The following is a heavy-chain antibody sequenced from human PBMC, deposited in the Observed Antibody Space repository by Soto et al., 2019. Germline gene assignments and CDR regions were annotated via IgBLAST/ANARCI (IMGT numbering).Heavy chain of an antibody. Sequence: PGGSLRLSCAASGFTFSSYSMNWVRQAPGKGLEWVSSISSSSSYIYYADSVKGRFTISRDNAKNSLYLQMNSLRAEDTAVYYWARGGYSGYEFDYWGQGPLVTVSS. V-gene: IGHV3-21*01. CDR3: ARGGYSGYEFDY. D-gene: IGHD5-12*01. J-gene: IGHJ4*02. CDR1: GFTFSSYS. CDR2: ISSSSSYI.